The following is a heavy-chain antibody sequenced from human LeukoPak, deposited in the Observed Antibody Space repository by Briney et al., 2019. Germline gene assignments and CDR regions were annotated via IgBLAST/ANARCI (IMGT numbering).Heavy chain of an antibody. V-gene: IGHV4-34*01. CDR1: GGSFSGYY. D-gene: IGHD6-19*01. CDR3: ARAAWKAVAVEY. CDR2: INHSGST. Sequence: SETLSLTCAVYGGSFSGYYWSWIRQTPGKGLEWIGEINHSGSTNYNPSLKSRVTISVDTSKNQFSLKLNSVTAADTAVYYCARAAWKAVAVEYWGQGTLVIVSS. J-gene: IGHJ4*02.